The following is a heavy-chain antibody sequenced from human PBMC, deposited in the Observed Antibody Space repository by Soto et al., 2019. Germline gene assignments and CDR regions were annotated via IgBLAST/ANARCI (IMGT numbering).Heavy chain of an antibody. CDR2: IYDGGTT. CDR1: GGSISSAAYC. Sequence: QVQLQESGPRLVSPSQTLSLTCTVSGGSISSAAYCWSWIRQSPDKGLEWIGHIYDGGTTYSSPSLKGRVTISADTSETQFSLKLSSVSAADTAVYYCARGPSEDKIDYWGQGIQVTVSS. V-gene: IGHV4-30-4*01. CDR3: ARGPSEDKIDY. J-gene: IGHJ4*02.